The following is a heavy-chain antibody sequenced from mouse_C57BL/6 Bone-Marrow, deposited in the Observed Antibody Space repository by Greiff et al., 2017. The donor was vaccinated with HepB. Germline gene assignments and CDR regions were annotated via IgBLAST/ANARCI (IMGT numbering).Heavy chain of an antibody. J-gene: IGHJ3*01. D-gene: IGHD1-1*01. CDR3: ARHGDYYGSSPFAY. Sequence: EVQRVESGGGLVQPGGSLKLSCAASGFTFSDYGMAWVRQAPRKGPEWVAFISNFAYSIYYADTVTGRFTISRENAKNTLYLEMSSLRSEDTAMYYCARHGDYYGSSPFAYWGQGTLVTVSA. CDR2: ISNFAYSI. CDR1: GFTFSDYG. V-gene: IGHV5-15*01.